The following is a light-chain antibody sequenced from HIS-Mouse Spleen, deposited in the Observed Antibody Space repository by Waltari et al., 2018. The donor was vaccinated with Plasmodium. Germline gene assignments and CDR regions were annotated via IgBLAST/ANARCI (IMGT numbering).Light chain of an antibody. J-gene: IGLJ2*01. CDR2: EGS. CDR1: SSDVGSYNL. Sequence: QSALTQPASVSGSPGQSITISCTGTSSDVGSYNLVSWYQQHPGKAPKLMIYEGSKLPCGVSNRFSGSKAGNTASLTISGLQAEDEADYYCCSYAGSSTFVVFGGGTKLTVL. V-gene: IGLV2-23*03. CDR3: CSYAGSSTFVV.